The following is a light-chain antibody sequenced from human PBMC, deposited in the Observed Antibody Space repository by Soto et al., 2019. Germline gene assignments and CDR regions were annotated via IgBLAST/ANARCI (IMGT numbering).Light chain of an antibody. V-gene: IGLV2-23*01. J-gene: IGLJ1*01. Sequence: QSALTQPASVSGSPGQSITISCTGTSSDIGSYNLVSWYQQHPGKAPKLMIYEGSKRPSGVSNRFSGSKSGNTASLTISGLLAEDEADYYCCSYAGSSTSLYVFGTGTKLTVL. CDR3: CSYAGSSTSLYV. CDR1: SSDIGSYNL. CDR2: EGS.